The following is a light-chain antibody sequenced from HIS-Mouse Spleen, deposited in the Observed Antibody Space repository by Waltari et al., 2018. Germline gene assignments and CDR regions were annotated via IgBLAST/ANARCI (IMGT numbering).Light chain of an antibody. CDR3: QQYNNWPWT. CDR2: GAS. J-gene: IGKJ1*01. Sequence: HPQAPLSGSPGERATLPSRASQSVSSNLAWYQQKPGQAPRLLIYGASTRATGIPARFSGSGSGTEFTLTISSMQSEDFAVYYCQQYNNWPWTFGQGTKVEIK. V-gene: IGKV3-15*01. CDR1: QSVSSN.